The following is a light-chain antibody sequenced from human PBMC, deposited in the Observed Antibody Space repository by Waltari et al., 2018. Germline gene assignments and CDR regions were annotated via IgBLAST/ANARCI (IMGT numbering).Light chain of an antibody. V-gene: IGKV3-11*01. J-gene: IGKJ4*01. CDR2: DAF. CDR3: QQRSDWPILT. CDR1: QSVSSY. Sequence: DIVLTRSPATLSLSLGERATLSCRASQSVSSYLAWYQQKAGQAPRLLIYDAFNRATGIPARFSGSGSGTDFTLTISSLEPEDFAVYYCQQRSDWPILTFGGGTKVEIK.